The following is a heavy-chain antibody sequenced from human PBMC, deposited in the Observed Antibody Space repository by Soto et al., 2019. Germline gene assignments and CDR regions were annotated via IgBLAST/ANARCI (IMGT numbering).Heavy chain of an antibody. Sequence: SETLSLTCTVSGGSISGYYWSWIRQPAGKGLEWIGRIYTSGSTNYNPSLKSRVTMSVDTSKNQFSLKLSSVTAADTAVYYCARVRYDFWSGSSPDAFDIWGQGTMVTVSS. CDR1: GGSISGYY. CDR3: ARVRYDFWSGSSPDAFDI. D-gene: IGHD3-3*01. V-gene: IGHV4-4*07. CDR2: IYTSGST. J-gene: IGHJ3*02.